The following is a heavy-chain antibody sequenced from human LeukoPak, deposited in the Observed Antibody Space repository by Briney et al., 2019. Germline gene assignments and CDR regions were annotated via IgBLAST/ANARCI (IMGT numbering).Heavy chain of an antibody. CDR3: VTLGLASPSDY. V-gene: IGHV3-64D*09. CDR1: AGSISRYY. CDR2: ISSNGGST. Sequence: ETLSLTCSVSAGSISRYYWSWVRQAPGKGLEYVSAISSNGGSTYYADSVRGRFTISRDNSKKTLYLQMSSLRTEDTAVYYCVTLGLASPSDYWGQGTLVTVSS. D-gene: IGHD3/OR15-3a*01. J-gene: IGHJ4*02.